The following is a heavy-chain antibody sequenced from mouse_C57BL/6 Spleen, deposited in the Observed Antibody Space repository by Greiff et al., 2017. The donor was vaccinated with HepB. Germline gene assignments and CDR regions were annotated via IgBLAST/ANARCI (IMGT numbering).Heavy chain of an antibody. CDR2: IWGDGST. CDR1: GFSFTSYG. Sequence: VQLQESGPGLVAPSQSLSITCTVSGFSFTSYGVSWVRQPPGKGLEWLGVIWGDGSTNYHSALIYRLSISKDNSKSQVFLQLNSLHTDDTATFYCAKSDVESFHYWGQGATLPVSS. CDR3: AKSDVESFHY. J-gene: IGHJ2*01. V-gene: IGHV2-3*01.